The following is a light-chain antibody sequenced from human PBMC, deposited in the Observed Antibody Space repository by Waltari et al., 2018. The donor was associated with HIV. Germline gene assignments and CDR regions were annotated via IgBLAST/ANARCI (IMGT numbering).Light chain of an antibody. J-gene: IGLJ2*01. CDR2: GNT. V-gene: IGLV1-40*01. CDR3: QSYDSSLSGLL. Sequence: QSVLTQPPSVSGAPGQRVTISCTGRSANIGAVIAVHWYQPLPGTAPKLRLYGNTNRPSGVPDRFSGSKSGTSASLAITGLQAEDEADYYCQSYDSSLSGLLFGGGTKLTVL. CDR1: SANIGAVIA.